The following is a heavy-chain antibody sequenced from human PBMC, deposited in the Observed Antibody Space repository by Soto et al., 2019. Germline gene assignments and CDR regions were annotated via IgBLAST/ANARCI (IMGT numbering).Heavy chain of an antibody. Sequence: SETLSLTCTVSGCSISSSSYYWGWIRQPPGKGLEWIGSIYYSGSTYYNPSLKSRVTISVDTSKNQFSLKLSSVTAADTAVYYCARLNCSSTSCYYYYYGMDVWGQGTTVTVSS. D-gene: IGHD2-2*01. CDR3: ARLNCSSTSCYYYYYGMDV. CDR2: IYYSGST. V-gene: IGHV4-39*01. J-gene: IGHJ6*02. CDR1: GCSISSSSYY.